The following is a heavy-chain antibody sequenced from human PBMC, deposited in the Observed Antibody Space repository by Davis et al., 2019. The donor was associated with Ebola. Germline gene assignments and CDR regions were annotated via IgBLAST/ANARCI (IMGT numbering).Heavy chain of an antibody. V-gene: IGHV4-30-2*03. D-gene: IGHD4-17*01. CDR1: GGFVSSGGYS. Sequence: MPSETLSLTCAVSGGFVSSGGYSWNWIRQPPGKGLEWIGYYYYTGSTYYNPSLKSRVTISVDTSKNQFSLKLSSVTAADTAVYYCATHPYFYGDPDYWGQGTLVTVSS. J-gene: IGHJ4*02. CDR3: ATHPYFYGDPDY. CDR2: YYYTGST.